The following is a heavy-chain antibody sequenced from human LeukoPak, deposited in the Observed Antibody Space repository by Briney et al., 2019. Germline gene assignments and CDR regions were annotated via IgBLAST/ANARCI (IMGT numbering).Heavy chain of an antibody. J-gene: IGHJ4*02. Sequence: SETLSLTCTGSGGSISSYYWSWIRQPPGKGLEWIGYIYYSGSTNYNPSLKSRVTISVDTSKNQFSLKLSSVTAADTAVYYCARHGMATYDYWGQGTLVTVSS. CDR2: IYYSGST. CDR3: ARHGMATYDY. CDR1: GGSISSYY. V-gene: IGHV4-59*08. D-gene: IGHD5-24*01.